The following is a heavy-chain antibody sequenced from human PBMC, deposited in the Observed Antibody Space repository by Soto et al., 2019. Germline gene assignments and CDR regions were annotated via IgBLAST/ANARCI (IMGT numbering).Heavy chain of an antibody. D-gene: IGHD3-10*01. CDR1: GYTFASCA. CDR2: INAGNGNT. CDR3: ASTYGSGGFFLFDP. V-gene: IGHV1-3*01. Sequence: ASVKVSCKASGYTFASCAMRWVRQAPGQRLEWMGWINAGNGNTKYSQKFQGRVTITRDTSASTAYMELSSLRSEDTAVYYCASTYGSGGFFLFDPWGQGTLVTVSS. J-gene: IGHJ5*02.